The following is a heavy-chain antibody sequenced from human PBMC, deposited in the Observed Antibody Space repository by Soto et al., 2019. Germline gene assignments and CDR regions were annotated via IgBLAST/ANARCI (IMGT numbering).Heavy chain of an antibody. CDR1: GESISSSSYY. CDR2: IYYSGRT. CDR3: ARQRTTVVTQAYFDH. V-gene: IGHV4-39*01. D-gene: IGHD2-21*02. J-gene: IGHJ4*02. Sequence: SETLSLTCIVSGESISSSSYYWGWIRQPPGKGLEWIGGIYYSGRTYYNPSFKSRVTISIDTSKNQFSLKLSSVTATDTAVYYCARQRTTVVTQAYFDHWGQGALVTVSS.